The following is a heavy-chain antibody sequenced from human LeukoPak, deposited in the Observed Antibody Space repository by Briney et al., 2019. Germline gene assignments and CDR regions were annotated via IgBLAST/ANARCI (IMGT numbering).Heavy chain of an antibody. Sequence: TGGSLRLSCAASGFTFSSYAMHWVRQAPGKGLEWVAVISYDGSNKYCADSVKGRFTISRDNSKNTLYLQMNSLRAEDTAVYYCAREGDGYNSIFDYWGQGTLVTVSS. J-gene: IGHJ4*02. V-gene: IGHV3-30*04. CDR2: ISYDGSNK. CDR1: GFTFSSYA. CDR3: AREGDGYNSIFDY. D-gene: IGHD5-24*01.